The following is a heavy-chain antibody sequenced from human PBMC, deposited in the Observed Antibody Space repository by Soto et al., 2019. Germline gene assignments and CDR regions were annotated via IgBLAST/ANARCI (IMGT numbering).Heavy chain of an antibody. V-gene: IGHV1-18*01. CDR2: ISAYNGNT. CDR3: ARDLWWLVEWEDYYYYCGMDV. J-gene: IGHJ6*02. D-gene: IGHD2-21*01. CDR1: GYTFTSYG. Sequence: QVQLVQSGAEVKKPGASVKVSCKASGYTFTSYGISWVRQAPGQGLEWMGWISAYNGNTNYAQKLQGRVTMTADTYTSTAYMELRSLRSDDKAVYYCARDLWWLVEWEDYYYYCGMDVWGQGTTVAFSS.